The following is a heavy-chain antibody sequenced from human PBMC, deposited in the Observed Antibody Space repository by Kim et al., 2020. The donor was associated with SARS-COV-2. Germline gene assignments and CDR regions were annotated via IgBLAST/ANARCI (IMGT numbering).Heavy chain of an antibody. CDR3: ARDLFGSGWYVLDY. V-gene: IGHV3-33*05. CDR1: GFTFSSYG. J-gene: IGHJ4*02. D-gene: IGHD6-19*01. Sequence: GGSLRLSCAASGFTFSSYGMHWVRQAPGKGLEWVAVISYDGSNKYYADSVKGRFTISRDNSKNTLYLQMNSLRAEDTAVYFCARDLFGSGWYVLDYWGQGTLVTVSS. CDR2: ISYDGSNK.